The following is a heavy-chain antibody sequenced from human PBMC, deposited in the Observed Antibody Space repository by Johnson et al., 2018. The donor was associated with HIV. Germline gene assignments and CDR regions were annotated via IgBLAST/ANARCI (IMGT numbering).Heavy chain of an antibody. CDR1: GFTFSNAW. CDR2: IYSGGST. Sequence: VQLVESGGGVVRPGGSLRLSCAASGFTFSNAWMSWVRQAPGKGLEWVSVIYSGGSTYYADSVKGRFTISRDNSKNTLYLQMNSLRAEDTAVYYCAREAYAAGAFDIWGQGTMVTVSS. J-gene: IGHJ3*02. CDR3: AREAYAAGAFDI. D-gene: IGHD3-16*01. V-gene: IGHV3-66*01.